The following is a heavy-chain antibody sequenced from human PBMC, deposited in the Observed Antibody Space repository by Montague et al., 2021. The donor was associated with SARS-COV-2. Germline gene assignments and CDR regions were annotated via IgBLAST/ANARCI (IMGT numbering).Heavy chain of an antibody. D-gene: IGHD5-12*01. Sequence: SETLSLTCTVSGGSISSSSYYWGWIRQPPGKGLEWIGSIYYSRSTYYNPSLKSRATISVDTSKNQFSLKLSSVTAADTAVYYCARDLWVWLSVERSFDSWGQGTLVTVSS. CDR3: ARDLWVWLSVERSFDS. CDR2: IYYSRST. J-gene: IGHJ4*02. V-gene: IGHV4-39*07. CDR1: GGSISSSSYY.